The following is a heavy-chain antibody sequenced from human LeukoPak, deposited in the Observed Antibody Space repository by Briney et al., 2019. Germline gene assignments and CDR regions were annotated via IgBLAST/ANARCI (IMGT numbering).Heavy chain of an antibody. D-gene: IGHD2-21*01. CDR1: GVTFSSYW. J-gene: IGHJ4*02. CDR3: ASSTYDDY. Sequence: PGGSLRLSCADSGVTFSSYWMSWVRQAPGKGLEWVANIKQDGSEKYYVDSVKGRFTISRDNAKNSLYLQMNSLRAEDTAVYYCASSTYDDYWGQGTLVTVSS. CDR2: IKQDGSEK. V-gene: IGHV3-7*01.